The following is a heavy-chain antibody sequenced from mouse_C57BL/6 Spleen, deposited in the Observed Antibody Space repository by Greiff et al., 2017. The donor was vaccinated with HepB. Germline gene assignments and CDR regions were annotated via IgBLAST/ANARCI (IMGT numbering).Heavy chain of an antibody. CDR2: IYPGDGDT. V-gene: IGHV1-80*01. CDR3: ARTGRMLAMDY. CDR1: GYAFSSYW. Sequence: QVQLKESGAELVKPGASVKISCKASGYAFSSYWMNWVKQRPGKGLEWIGQIYPGDGDTNYNGKFKGKATLTADKSSSTAYMQLSSLTSEDSAVYFCARTGRMLAMDYWGQGTSVTVSS. J-gene: IGHJ4*01.